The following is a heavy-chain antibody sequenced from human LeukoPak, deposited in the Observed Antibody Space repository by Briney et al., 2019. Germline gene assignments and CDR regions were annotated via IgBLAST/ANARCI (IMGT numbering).Heavy chain of an antibody. CDR3: ARQGPYYDSSGYYSTDYGMDV. CDR1: GFTFSSYW. CDR2: ISGSGGST. J-gene: IGHJ6*02. D-gene: IGHD3-22*01. Sequence: GGSLRLSCAASGFTFSSYWMSWVRQAPGKGLEWVSAISGSGGSTYYAGSVKGRFTISRDNSKNTLYLQMNSLRAEDTAVYYCARQGPYYDSSGYYSTDYGMDVWGQGTTVTVSS. V-gene: IGHV3-23*01.